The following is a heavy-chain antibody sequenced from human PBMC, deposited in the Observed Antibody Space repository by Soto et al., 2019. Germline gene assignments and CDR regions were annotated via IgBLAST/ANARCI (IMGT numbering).Heavy chain of an antibody. CDR2: IIPILGIA. J-gene: IGHJ4*02. CDR1: GYTFTSYT. Sequence: GASVKVSCKASGYTFTSYTISWVRQAPGQGLEWMGRIIPILGIANYAQKFQGRVTITADKSTSTAYMELSSLRSEDTAVYYCARVPGGPNAYWGQGTLVTVSS. CDR3: ARVPGGPNAY. D-gene: IGHD3-10*01. V-gene: IGHV1-69*02.